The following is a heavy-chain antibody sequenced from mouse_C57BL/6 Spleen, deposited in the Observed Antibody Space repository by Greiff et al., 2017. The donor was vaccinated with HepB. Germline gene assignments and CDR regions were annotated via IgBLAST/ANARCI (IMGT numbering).Heavy chain of an antibody. CDR1: GFTFSDYY. J-gene: IGHJ4*01. Sequence: EVKLMESEGGLVQPGSSMKLSCTASGFTFSDYYMAWVRQVPEKGLEWVANINYDGSSTYYLDSLKSRFIISRDNAKNILYLQMSSLKSEDTATYYCARGAPGNYFFYAMDYWGQGTSVTVSS. D-gene: IGHD2-1*01. V-gene: IGHV5-16*01. CDR3: ARGAPGNYFFYAMDY. CDR2: INYDGSST.